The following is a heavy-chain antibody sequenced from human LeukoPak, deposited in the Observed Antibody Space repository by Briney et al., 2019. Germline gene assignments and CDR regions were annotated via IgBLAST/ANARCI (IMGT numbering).Heavy chain of an antibody. CDR1: GGSISSSSYY. CDR2: IYYSGST. Sequence: PSETLSLTCTVPGGSISSSSYYWGWIRQPPGKGLEWIGSIYYSGSTSYNPSLMSRITISVDPSKNQVSLRLSSVSAADTAVYYCAREASTYPNWFGPWGQGTLVTVSS. CDR3: AREASTYPNWFGP. V-gene: IGHV4-39*07. J-gene: IGHJ5*02.